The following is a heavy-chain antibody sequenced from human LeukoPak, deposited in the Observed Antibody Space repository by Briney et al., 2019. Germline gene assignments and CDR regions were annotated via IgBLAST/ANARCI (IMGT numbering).Heavy chain of an antibody. J-gene: IGHJ4*02. CDR2: IGTTSTFI. CDR3: AKAHPGFDY. V-gene: IGHV3-21*01. Sequence: GGSLRLSCAASGFTFTSYTMNWVRRAPGKGLEWVASIGTTSTFIHYADSMKGRFTISRDNAKNSLFLQMNSLRAEDTAVYYCAKAHPGFDYWGQGTLVTVSS. CDR1: GFTFTSYT.